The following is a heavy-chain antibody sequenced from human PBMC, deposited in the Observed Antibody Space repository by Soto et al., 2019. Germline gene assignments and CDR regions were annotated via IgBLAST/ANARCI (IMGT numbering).Heavy chain of an antibody. V-gene: IGHV4-39*07. CDR2: IYSSGST. Sequence: SETLSLTCTVSGGSIGGSNYFWGWIRQSPGTGLEWLGTIYSSGSTYYNPSLKSRITISVDRSKNQFSLNLTSVTAADTAVYYCARDYYGMDVWGQGTTVTVSS. J-gene: IGHJ6*02. CDR1: GGSIGGSNYF. CDR3: ARDYYGMDV.